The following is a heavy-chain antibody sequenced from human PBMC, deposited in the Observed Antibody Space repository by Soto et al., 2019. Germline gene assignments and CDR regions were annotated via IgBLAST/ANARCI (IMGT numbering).Heavy chain of an antibody. D-gene: IGHD2-15*01. CDR1: GFTFSSYA. CDR3: AKRLVVAANPYWYIFDY. V-gene: IGHV3-23*01. J-gene: IGHJ4*02. CDR2: ISGSGGST. Sequence: EVQLLESGGGLVQHGGSLRLSCAASGFTFSSYAMSWVRQAPGKGLEWVSAISGSGGSTYYADSVKGRFTISRDNSKHTLYLQMNSLRAEDTAVYYCAKRLVVAANPYWYIFDYWGQGTLVTVSS.